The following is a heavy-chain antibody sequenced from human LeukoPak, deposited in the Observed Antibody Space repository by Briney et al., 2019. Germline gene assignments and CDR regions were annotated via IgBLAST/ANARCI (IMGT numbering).Heavy chain of an antibody. CDR3: ARAPPQYSSGPTYFQH. CDR2: IIPIFGTA. Sequence: SVKVSCKASGGTFSSYAISWVRQAPGQGLEWMGGIIPIFGTANYAQKFQGRVTITADESTSTAYMELSSLRSEDTAVYYCARAPPQYSSGPTYFQHWGQGTLVTVSS. V-gene: IGHV1-69*13. D-gene: IGHD6-19*01. CDR1: GGTFSSYA. J-gene: IGHJ1*01.